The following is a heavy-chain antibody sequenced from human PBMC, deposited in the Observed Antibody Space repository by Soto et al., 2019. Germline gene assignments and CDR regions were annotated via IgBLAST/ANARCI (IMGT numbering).Heavy chain of an antibody. CDR1: GGSFSGYY. CDR2: ISHSGST. V-gene: IGHV4-34*01. CDR3: ARLWPYSGYDSFDY. Sequence: QVQLQQWGAGLLKPSETLSLTCAVYGGSFSGYYWTWIRQPPGKGLEWIGEISHSGSTNYNPSLKSRVTISVDTSKNQCSLKLSSVTAADTAVYYCARLWPYSGYDSFDYWGQGTLVTVSS. D-gene: IGHD5-12*01. J-gene: IGHJ4*02.